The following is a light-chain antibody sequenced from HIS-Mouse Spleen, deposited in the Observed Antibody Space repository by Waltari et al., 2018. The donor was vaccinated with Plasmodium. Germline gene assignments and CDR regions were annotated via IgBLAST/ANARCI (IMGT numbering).Light chain of an antibody. CDR2: DVS. V-gene: IGLV2-11*01. J-gene: IGLJ2*01. CDR1: SSDVRGYNY. Sequence: QSALTQPRSVSGSPGQSVTISSTGTSSDVRGYNYVPWYQQPPGKAPKLMIYDVSKRPSGVPDRFSGSKSGNTASLTISGLQAEDEADYYCCSYAGSYTLVFGGGTKLTVL. CDR3: CSYAGSYTLV.